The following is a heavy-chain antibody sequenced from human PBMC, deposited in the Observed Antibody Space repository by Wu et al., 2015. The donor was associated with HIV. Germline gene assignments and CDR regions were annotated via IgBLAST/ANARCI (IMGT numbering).Heavy chain of an antibody. V-gene: IGHV1-2*02. Sequence: QDQLVQSGAEVKRPGASVKVSCKASGNSFIGHYFHWVRQAPGKGLEWMGWVNPRGGTKYAQNFQGRVTMKRDTMELSRLTYDDTAVYYCARGYYYDSSGYYYEPRYYYGMDVWGQGTTVTVSS. CDR3: ARGYYYDSSGYYYEPRYYYGMDV. CDR1: GNSFIGHY. J-gene: IGHJ6*02. CDR2: VNPRGGT. D-gene: IGHD3-22*01.